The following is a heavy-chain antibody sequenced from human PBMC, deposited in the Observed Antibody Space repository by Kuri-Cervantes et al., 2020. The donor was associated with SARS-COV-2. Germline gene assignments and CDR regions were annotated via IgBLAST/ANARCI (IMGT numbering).Heavy chain of an antibody. J-gene: IGHJ4*02. CDR2: IYHTGST. D-gene: IGHD5-24*01. Sequence: SETLSLTCTVSGASISRSTYYWGWIRQPPGKRLEWIGSIYHTGSTFYNPSLKSRVTISLDTSKNHVSLRLTSATAADTAVYYCGRVSWLQLWRRYSDSWGQGTLVTVSS. V-gene: IGHV4-39*07. CDR1: GASISRSTYY. CDR3: GRVSWLQLWRRYSDS.